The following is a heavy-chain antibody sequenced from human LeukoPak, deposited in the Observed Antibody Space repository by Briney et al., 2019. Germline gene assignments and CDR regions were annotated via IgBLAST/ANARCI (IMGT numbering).Heavy chain of an antibody. D-gene: IGHD6-6*01. Sequence: GGSLRLSCAASGFTFSSYAMHWVRQAPGKGLEWVAVISYDGSNKYYADSVKGRFTFSRDNSKNTLYLQMNSLRAEDTAVYYCARPYSSSYGSDYWGQGTLVTVSS. CDR1: GFTFSSYA. J-gene: IGHJ4*02. V-gene: IGHV3-30-3*01. CDR3: ARPYSSSYGSDY. CDR2: ISYDGSNK.